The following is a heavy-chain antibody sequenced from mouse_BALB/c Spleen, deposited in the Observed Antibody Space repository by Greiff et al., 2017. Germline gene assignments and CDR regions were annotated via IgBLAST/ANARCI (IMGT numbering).Heavy chain of an antibody. CDR3: ARRGLFDYAMDY. J-gene: IGHJ4*01. V-gene: IGHV1-9*01. Sequence: QVQLKQSGAELMKPGASVKISCKATGYTFSSYWIEWVKQRPGHGLEWIGEILPGSGSTNYNEKFKGKATFTADTSSNTAYMQLSSLTSEDSAVYYCARRGLFDYAMDYWGQGTSVTVSS. CDR2: ILPGSGST. CDR1: GYTFSSYW. D-gene: IGHD1-1*02.